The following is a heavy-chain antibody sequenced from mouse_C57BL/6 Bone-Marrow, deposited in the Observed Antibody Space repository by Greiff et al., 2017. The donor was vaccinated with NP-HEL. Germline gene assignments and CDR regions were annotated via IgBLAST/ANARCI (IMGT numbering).Heavy chain of an antibody. V-gene: IGHV1-55*01. D-gene: IGHD1-1*01. J-gene: IGHJ2*01. CDR1: GYTFTSYW. CDR2: ISPGSGST. CDR3: ARSGTTVVDYFDY. Sequence: VQLQQPGAELVKPGASVKMSCKASGYTFTSYWITWVKQRPGQGLEWIGDISPGSGSTNYNEKFKSKATLTVDTSSSTAYMQLSSLTSEDSSVYYCARSGTTVVDYFDYWGQGTTLTVSS.